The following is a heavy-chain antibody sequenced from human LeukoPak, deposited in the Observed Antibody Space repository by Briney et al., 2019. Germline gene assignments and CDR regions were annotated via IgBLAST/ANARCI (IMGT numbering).Heavy chain of an antibody. CDR3: ASTDPYYDILTGGFDP. D-gene: IGHD3-9*01. V-gene: IGHV1-2*02. Sequence: ASVKVSCKASGYTFTGYYMHWVRQAPGQGLEWMGWINPNSGGTNYAQKFQGGVTMTRDTSISTAYMELSRLRSDDTAVYYCASTDPYYDILTGGFDPWGQGTLVTVSS. J-gene: IGHJ5*02. CDR1: GYTFTGYY. CDR2: INPNSGGT.